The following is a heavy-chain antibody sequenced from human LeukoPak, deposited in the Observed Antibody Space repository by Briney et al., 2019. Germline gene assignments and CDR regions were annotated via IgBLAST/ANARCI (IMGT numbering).Heavy chain of an antibody. D-gene: IGHD3-10*01. CDR2: INHSGST. J-gene: IGHJ2*01. V-gene: IGHV4-30-4*01. CDR1: GGSISSGDYY. Sequence: SQTLSLTCTVSGGSISSGDYYWSWIRQPPGKGLEWIGEINHSGSTNYNPSLKSRVTISVDTSKNQFSLKLSSVTAADTAVYYCAREVITMVRGVPSPRGSHFDLWGRGTLVTVSS. CDR3: AREVITMVRGVPSPRGSHFDL.